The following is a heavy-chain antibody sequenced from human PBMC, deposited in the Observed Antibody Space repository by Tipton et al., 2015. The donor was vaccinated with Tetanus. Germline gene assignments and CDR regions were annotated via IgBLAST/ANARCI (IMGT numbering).Heavy chain of an antibody. J-gene: IGHJ4*02. D-gene: IGHD1-1*01. CDR3: ARANNEFPKKGPFDS. V-gene: IGHV4-4*07. CDR1: RGPISSYY. CDR2: ISNGNT. Sequence: TLSLTCTVSRGPISSYYWSWIRQPAGKGLEWIGHISNGNTDYSPSLKSRVTLSVDTSKNQFSLRLTSVTAADTAVYYCARANNEFPKKGPFDSWGQGSLVIVSS.